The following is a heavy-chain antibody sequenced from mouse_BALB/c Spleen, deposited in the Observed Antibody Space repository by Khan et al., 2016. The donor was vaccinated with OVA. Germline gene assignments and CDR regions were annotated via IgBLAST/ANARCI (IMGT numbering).Heavy chain of an antibody. CDR2: IWAGGST. V-gene: IGHV2-9*02. J-gene: IGHJ2*01. CDR1: GFSLTSYG. D-gene: IGHD1-3*01. Sequence: VQLLETGPGLVAPSQSLSITCTISGFSLTSYGVHWVRQPPGKGLEWLGVIWAGGSTNYNSALMSRLSISKENSKSQVFLKVNSLHADDTAMYYCARLEDIWGQGTTLTVSS. CDR3: ARLEDI.